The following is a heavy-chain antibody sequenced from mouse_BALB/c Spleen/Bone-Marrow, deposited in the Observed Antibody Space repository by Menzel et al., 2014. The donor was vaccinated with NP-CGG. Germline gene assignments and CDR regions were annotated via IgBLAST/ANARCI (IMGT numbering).Heavy chain of an antibody. CDR1: GFNIKDTY. CDR3: AKWEYYAMDY. CDR2: IDPANGNT. J-gene: IGHJ4*01. D-gene: IGHD1-3*01. V-gene: IGHV14-3*02. Sequence: EVHLVESGAELVKPGASVKLSCTASGFNIKDTYMHWVKQRPEQGLEWIGRIDPANGNTKYDPKFQGKATITADTSSNTAYLQLSKVTTEDTAVYYCAKWEYYAMDYWGQGTSVTVSS.